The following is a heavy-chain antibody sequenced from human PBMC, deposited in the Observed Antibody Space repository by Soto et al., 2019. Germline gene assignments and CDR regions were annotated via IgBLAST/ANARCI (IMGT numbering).Heavy chain of an antibody. CDR2: IIPILGIA. Sequence: QVQLVQSGAEVKKPGSSVKVSCKASGVTFSSYTISWVRQAPGQGLEWMGRIIPILGIANYAQKFQGRVTITADKSTSTAYMELSSLRAEDTAGYYCARTLYSSSWYVLWGQGTLGTVSS. V-gene: IGHV1-69*02. D-gene: IGHD6-13*01. J-gene: IGHJ4*02. CDR3: ARTLYSSSWYVL. CDR1: GVTFSSYT.